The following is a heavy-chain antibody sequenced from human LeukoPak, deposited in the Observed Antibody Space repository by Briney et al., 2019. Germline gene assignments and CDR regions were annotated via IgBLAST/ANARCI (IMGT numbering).Heavy chain of an antibody. Sequence: GGSLRLSCAASGFTFSSYSMNWVRQAPGKGLEWVSSVSSSSSYIYYADSVKGRFTISRDNAKNSLYLQMNSLRAEDTAVYYCARDQYSGSDFDYWGQGTLVTVSS. J-gene: IGHJ4*02. CDR3: ARDQYSGSDFDY. CDR2: VSSSSSYI. D-gene: IGHD1-26*01. V-gene: IGHV3-21*01. CDR1: GFTFSSYS.